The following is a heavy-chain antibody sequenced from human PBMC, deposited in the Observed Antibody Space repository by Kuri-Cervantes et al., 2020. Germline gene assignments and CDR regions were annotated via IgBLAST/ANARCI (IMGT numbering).Heavy chain of an antibody. V-gene: IGHV4-4*02. CDR2: IYHSGST. Sequence: SETLSLTCVVSGDSISSNNWWSWVRQPPGKGLEWIGEIYHSGSTNYNPSLKSRVTISVDTSKNQFSLKLSSVTAADTAVYSCAIYSSSWYGVDYWGQGTLVTVSS. CDR1: GDSISSNNW. J-gene: IGHJ4*02. D-gene: IGHD6-13*01. CDR3: AIYSSSWYGVDY.